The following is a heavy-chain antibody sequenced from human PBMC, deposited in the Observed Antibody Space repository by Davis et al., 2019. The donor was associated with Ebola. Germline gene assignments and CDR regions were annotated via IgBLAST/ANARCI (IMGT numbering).Heavy chain of an antibody. J-gene: IGHJ4*02. CDR3: ARGWLRSKFDY. Sequence: HSQTLSLTCAISGDSVSVNSGGWNWIRQSPSRGLEWLGRTYYMSKWYNDYAPSVVGRITINPDTSENQFSLQLDSVTPEDTAVYYCARGWLRSKFDYWGQGTLVTVSS. CDR2: TYYMSKWYN. CDR1: GDSVSVNSGG. D-gene: IGHD5-12*01. V-gene: IGHV6-1*01.